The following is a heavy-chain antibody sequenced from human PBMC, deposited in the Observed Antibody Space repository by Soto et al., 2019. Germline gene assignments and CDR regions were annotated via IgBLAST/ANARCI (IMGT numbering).Heavy chain of an antibody. CDR3: ARESEH. CDR1: GSTFSNYA. Sequence: GGSLRLSCAASGSTFSNYAMSWVRQAPGKGLEWVSTITGSAGGTYYADSMKGRFTISRDNSKSTLYLQMYSLRVEDTAVYYCARESEHWGQGTLVTVSS. CDR2: ITGSAGGT. J-gene: IGHJ4*02. V-gene: IGHV3-23*01. D-gene: IGHD1-1*01.